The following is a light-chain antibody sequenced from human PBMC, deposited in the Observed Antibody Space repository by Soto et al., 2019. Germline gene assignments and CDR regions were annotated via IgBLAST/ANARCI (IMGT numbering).Light chain of an antibody. V-gene: IGKV3-15*01. CDR1: QSVSNN. Sequence: EIVMTQSPATLSVSPGERATLSCRVSQSVSNNLAWYQQKPGQAPRLLIYGASTRATGIPARFSGSGSGTEFTLTISSLQSEDFVVYYCQKYNNWHPWTFGQGTKVEIK. CDR3: QKYNNWHPWT. J-gene: IGKJ1*01. CDR2: GAS.